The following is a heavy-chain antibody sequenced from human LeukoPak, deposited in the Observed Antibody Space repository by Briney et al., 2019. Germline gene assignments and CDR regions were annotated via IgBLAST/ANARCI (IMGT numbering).Heavy chain of an antibody. CDR2: ISYDGSNK. CDR1: GFTFSSYA. D-gene: IGHD4-17*01. J-gene: IGHJ4*02. CDR3: AKGRSLIPTKDHHDYGDYDFDY. V-gene: IGHV3-30-3*01. Sequence: PGGSLRLSCAASGFTFSSYAMHWVRQAPGKGLEWVAVISYDGSNKYYADSVKGRFTISRDNSKNTLYLQMNSLRAEDTAVYYCAKGRSLIPTKDHHDYGDYDFDYWGQETLVTVSS.